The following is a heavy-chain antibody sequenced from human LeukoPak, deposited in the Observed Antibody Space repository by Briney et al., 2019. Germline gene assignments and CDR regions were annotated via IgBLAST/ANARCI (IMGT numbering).Heavy chain of an antibody. V-gene: IGHV4-59*01. D-gene: IGHD4-11*01. CDR2: IYYSGST. Sequence: SETLSLTCAVYGGSFSGYYWSWIRQPPGKGLEWIGYIYYSGSTNYNPSLKSRVTISVDTSKNQFSLKLSSVTAADTAVYYCARGALDSNYGYYYYYMDVWGKGTTVTVSS. CDR1: GGSFSGYY. CDR3: ARGALDSNYGYYYYYMDV. J-gene: IGHJ6*03.